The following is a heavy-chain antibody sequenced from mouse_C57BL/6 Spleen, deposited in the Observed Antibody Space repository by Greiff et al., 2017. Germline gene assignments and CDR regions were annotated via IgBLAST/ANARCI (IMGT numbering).Heavy chain of an antibody. CDR2: ILPGSGST. V-gene: IGHV1-9*01. CDR1: GYTFTGYW. CDR3: GITTVVASDAMDY. Sequence: VKLVESGAELMKPGASVKLSCKATGYTFTGYWIEWVKQRPGHGLEWIGEILPGSGSTNYNEKFKGKATFTADPSSNTAYMQLSSLTTEDSAIYYCGITTVVASDAMDYCGQGTSVTVSS. J-gene: IGHJ4*01. D-gene: IGHD1-1*01.